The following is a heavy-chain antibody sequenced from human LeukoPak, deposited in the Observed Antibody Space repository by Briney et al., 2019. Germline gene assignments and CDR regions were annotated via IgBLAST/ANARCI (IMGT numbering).Heavy chain of an antibody. V-gene: IGHV4-61*02. D-gene: IGHD1-26*01. CDR1: GGSISSGSYY. Sequence: SSQTLSLTCTVSGGSISSGSYYWSWIRQPAGKGLEWIGRIYTSGSTNYNPSLKSRVTISVDTSKNQFSLKLSSVTAADTAVYYCARNGGSYSFDFWGQGTLVTASS. CDR2: IYTSGST. J-gene: IGHJ4*02. CDR3: ARNGGSYSFDF.